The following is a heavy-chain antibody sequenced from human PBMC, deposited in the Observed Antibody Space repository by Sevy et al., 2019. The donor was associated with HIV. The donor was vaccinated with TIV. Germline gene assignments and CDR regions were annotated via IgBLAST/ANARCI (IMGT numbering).Heavy chain of an antibody. D-gene: IGHD3-16*01. Sequence: GGSLRLSCAASGFTFGTYDMHWVRQAPGKGLEWVAIISSDGSYRYYADSVRGRFSMSRDNSKNTMYLQMNGLLIEDTAVYYCAKNRPPGGSLFSRHGMDVWGRGTTVTVSS. CDR2: ISSDGSYR. V-gene: IGHV3-30*18. J-gene: IGHJ6*02. CDR1: GFTFGTYD. CDR3: AKNRPPGGSLFSRHGMDV.